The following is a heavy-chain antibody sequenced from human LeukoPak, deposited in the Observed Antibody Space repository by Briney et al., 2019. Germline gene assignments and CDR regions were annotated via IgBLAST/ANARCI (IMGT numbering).Heavy chain of an antibody. CDR3: ARRRDSGDYDY. J-gene: IGHJ4*02. D-gene: IGHD4-17*01. Sequence: SETLSLTCTVSGGSISSGDYYWSWIRQPPGKGLEWIGYIYYSGSTYYNPSLKSRVTISVDTSKNQFSLKLSSVTAADTAVYYCARRRDSGDYDYWGQGTLVTVSS. V-gene: IGHV4-30-4*02. CDR2: IYYSGST. CDR1: GGSISSGDYY.